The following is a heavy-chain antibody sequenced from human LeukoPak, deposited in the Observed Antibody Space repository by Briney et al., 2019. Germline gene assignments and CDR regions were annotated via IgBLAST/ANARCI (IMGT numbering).Heavy chain of an antibody. CDR3: AKGHDSSGYLFDY. Sequence: GGSLRLSCAASGFTFSSYGMHWVRQAPGKGLEWVAVISYDGSNKYYADSVKGRFTISRDNSKNTLYLQMNSLRAEDTAVYYCAKGHDSSGYLFDYWGQGTLVTVSS. D-gene: IGHD3-22*01. V-gene: IGHV3-30*18. J-gene: IGHJ4*02. CDR2: ISYDGSNK. CDR1: GFTFSSYG.